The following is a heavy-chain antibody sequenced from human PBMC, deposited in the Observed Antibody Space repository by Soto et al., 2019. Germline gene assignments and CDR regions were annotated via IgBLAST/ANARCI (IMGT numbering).Heavy chain of an antibody. CDR1: GFTFSSYG. D-gene: IGHD2-15*01. V-gene: IGHV3-30*18. Sequence: PGGSLRLSCAASGFTFSSYGMHWVRQAPGKGLEWVAVISYDGSNKYYADSVKGRFTISRDNSKNTLYLQMNSLRAGDTAVYYCAKSVASGVVAATPFDYWGQGTLVTVSS. CDR3: AKSVASGVVAATPFDY. CDR2: ISYDGSNK. J-gene: IGHJ4*02.